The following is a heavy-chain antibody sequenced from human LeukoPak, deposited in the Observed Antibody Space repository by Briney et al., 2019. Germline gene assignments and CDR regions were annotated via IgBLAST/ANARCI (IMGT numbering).Heavy chain of an antibody. J-gene: IGHJ4*02. V-gene: IGHV3-11*04. D-gene: IGHD4-17*01. CDR3: AREMGFNTVSYYFDY. Sequence: PGGSLRLSCAASGFTFSDYYMSWIRQAPGKGLEWVSYISSSGSTIYYADSVKGRFTISRDNAKNSLYLQMNSLRAEDTAVYYCAREMGFNTVSYYFDYWGQGTLVTVSS. CDR1: GFTFSDYY. CDR2: ISSSGSTI.